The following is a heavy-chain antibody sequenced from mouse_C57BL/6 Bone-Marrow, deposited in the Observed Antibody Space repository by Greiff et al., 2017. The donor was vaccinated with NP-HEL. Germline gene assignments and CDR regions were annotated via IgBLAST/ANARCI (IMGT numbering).Heavy chain of an antibody. V-gene: IGHV1-64*01. CDR3: ARGGGTTEEAMDY. D-gene: IGHD1-1*01. CDR2: IPPNSGST. Sequence: QVQLQQPGAELVKPGASVKLSCKASGYTFTSYWMHWVKQRPGQGLEWIGMIPPNSGSTNYNEKFKSKATLTVDKSSSTAYMQLSSLTSEDSAVYYCARGGGTTEEAMDYWGQGTSVTVSS. CDR1: GYTFTSYW. J-gene: IGHJ4*01.